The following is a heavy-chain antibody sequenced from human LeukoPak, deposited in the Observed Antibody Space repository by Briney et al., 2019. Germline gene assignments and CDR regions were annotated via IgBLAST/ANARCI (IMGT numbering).Heavy chain of an antibody. D-gene: IGHD3-22*01. J-gene: IGHJ6*03. CDR1: GYTFTSYG. CDR2: ISAYNGNT. V-gene: IGHV1-18*01. CDR3: ARLYYYDSSGSGKSYYYYYMDV. Sequence: ASVKVSCKASGYTFTSYGISWVRQAPGQGLEWMGWISAYNGNTNYAQKLQGRDTMTTDTSTSTAYMELRSLRSDDTAVYYCARLYYYDSSGSGKSYYYYYMDVWGKGTTVTISS.